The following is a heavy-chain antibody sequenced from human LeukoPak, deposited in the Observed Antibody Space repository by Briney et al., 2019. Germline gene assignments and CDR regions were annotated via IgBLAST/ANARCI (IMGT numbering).Heavy chain of an antibody. Sequence: GGSLRLSCVGSGFTFSNSWIHWVRQAPGKGLVWVSRVYPDGRTTNYADSVNGRFTISRDNAKNTLYLQMNSLTVEDTAVYYCATAGSYRFDFWGQGTLVTVSS. CDR1: GFTFSNSW. V-gene: IGHV3-74*01. D-gene: IGHD3-16*02. J-gene: IGHJ4*02. CDR3: ATAGSYRFDF. CDR2: VYPDGRTT.